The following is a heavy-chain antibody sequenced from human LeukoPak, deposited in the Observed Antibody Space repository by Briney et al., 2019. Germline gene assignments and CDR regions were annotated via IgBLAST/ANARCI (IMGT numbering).Heavy chain of an antibody. CDR3: ARVTRRGSMFDP. Sequence: ASVKVSCKASGGTFSSYAISWVRQATGQGLEWMGWMNPNSGDTDYAQKFRGRVTMTRNTSISTAYMELSSLRSDDTAVYYCARVTRRGSMFDPWGQGTLVTVSS. D-gene: IGHD2-2*01. V-gene: IGHV1-8*02. J-gene: IGHJ5*02. CDR2: MNPNSGDT. CDR1: GGTFSSYA.